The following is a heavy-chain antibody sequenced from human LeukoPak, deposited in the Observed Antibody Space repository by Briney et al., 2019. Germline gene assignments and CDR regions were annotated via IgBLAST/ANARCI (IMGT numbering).Heavy chain of an antibody. J-gene: IGHJ4*02. V-gene: IGHV3-23*01. CDR3: VSQSYSGSENYYFHY. CDR1: GFMFSTYA. Sequence: PGGSLRLSCVTSGFMFSTYAMSWVRQAPGKGLEWVSIISGNGERTYYADSVKGRFTVSRDNSKNTLYLQMKSLRAEDTAVYYCVSQSYSGSENYYFHYWGQGTLVAVSS. CDR2: ISGNGERT. D-gene: IGHD1-26*01.